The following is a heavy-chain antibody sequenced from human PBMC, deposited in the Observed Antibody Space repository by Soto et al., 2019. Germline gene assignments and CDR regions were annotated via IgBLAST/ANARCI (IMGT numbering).Heavy chain of an antibody. D-gene: IGHD2-15*01. CDR3: ARDGHCSGGSCYSWFDP. V-gene: IGHV1-46*01. CDR2: INPSGDTT. CDR1: GYTFTSYY. Sequence: ASVKVSCKASGYTFTSYYMHWVRQAPGQGLEWMGIINPSGDTTTYAQKFQGRVTMTRDTSTSTVYMELSSLRSEDTAVYYCARDGHCSGGSCYSWFDPWGQGTLVTSPQ. J-gene: IGHJ5*02.